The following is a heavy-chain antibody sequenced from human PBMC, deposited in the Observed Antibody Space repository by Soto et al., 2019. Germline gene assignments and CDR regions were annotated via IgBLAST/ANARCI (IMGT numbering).Heavy chain of an antibody. Sequence: ASVKVSCKASGCTFPSYAMHWVRPAPGQRLEWMGWINAGNGNTKYSQKFQGRVTITRDTSASTAYMELSSLRSEDTAVYYCARASITIFGVVGGIDYWGQGTLVTVSS. CDR1: GCTFPSYA. CDR2: INAGNGNT. CDR3: ARASITIFGVVGGIDY. V-gene: IGHV1-3*01. J-gene: IGHJ4*02. D-gene: IGHD3-3*01.